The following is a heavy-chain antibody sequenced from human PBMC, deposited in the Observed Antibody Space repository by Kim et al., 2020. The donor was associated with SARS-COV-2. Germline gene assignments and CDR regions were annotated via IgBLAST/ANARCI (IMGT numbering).Heavy chain of an antibody. D-gene: IGHD6-13*01. Sequence: GGSLRLSCAASGFTFSSYAMHWVRQAPGKGLEWVAVISYDGSNKYYADSVKGRFTISRDNSKNTLYLQMNSLRAEDTAVYYCAREGRMYSSSWYFGYWGQGTMVTVSS. V-gene: IGHV3-30*04. CDR1: GFTFSSYA. J-gene: IGHJ4*02. CDR3: AREGRMYSSSWYFGY. CDR2: ISYDGSNK.